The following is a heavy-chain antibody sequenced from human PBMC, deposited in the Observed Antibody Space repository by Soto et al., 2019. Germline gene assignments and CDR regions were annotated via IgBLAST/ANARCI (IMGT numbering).Heavy chain of an antibody. Sequence: QVHLVESGGGVVQPGRSLRLSCAASGFTFNIFAMHWVRQAPGKGLEWVATTSYDGTYTFYAGSVEGRFIISRDDSNDTLFLLLSGLRPEDTAVYYCTKDRQPLAFGYGLDVWGQGTTVTVSS. CDR2: TSYDGTYT. V-gene: IGHV3-30*18. CDR1: GFTFNIFA. D-gene: IGHD2-21*01. J-gene: IGHJ6*02. CDR3: TKDRQPLAFGYGLDV.